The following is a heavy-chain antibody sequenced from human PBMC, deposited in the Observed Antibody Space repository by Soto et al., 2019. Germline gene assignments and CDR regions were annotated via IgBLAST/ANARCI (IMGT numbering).Heavy chain of an antibody. CDR2: ISGSGGST. V-gene: IGHV3-23*01. CDR3: AKGGLVGPAAMLWGFDP. J-gene: IGHJ5*02. CDR1: GFTFSSYA. Sequence: EVQLLESGGGLVQPGGSLRLSCAASGFTFSSYAMSWVRQAPGKGLEWVSAISGSGGSTYYADSVKGRVTISRDNSKKTLYLQKNSLRAEDTDVYSCAKGGLVGPAAMLWGFDPWGQGTLGTVSS. D-gene: IGHD2-2*01.